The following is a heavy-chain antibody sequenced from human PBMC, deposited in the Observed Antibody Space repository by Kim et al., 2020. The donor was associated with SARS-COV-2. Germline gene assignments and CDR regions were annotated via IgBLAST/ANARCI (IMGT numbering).Heavy chain of an antibody. Sequence: KFQGRVTLTRNTSISTTYMELSSLRSEDTAVYYCARGPIGYCSGGSCFDAWGQGTLVTVSS. D-gene: IGHD2-15*01. J-gene: IGHJ5*02. CDR3: ARGPIGYCSGGSCFDA. V-gene: IGHV1-8*01.